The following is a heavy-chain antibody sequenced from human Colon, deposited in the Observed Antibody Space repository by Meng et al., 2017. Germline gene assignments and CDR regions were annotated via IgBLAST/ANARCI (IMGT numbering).Heavy chain of an antibody. J-gene: IGHJ4*02. CDR1: GFTFSSYA. Sequence: GESLKISCAASGFTFSSYAMSWVRQAPGKGLEWVSSIDTGSSYIYYADSVKGRFIISRDNAKNSLFLQMASLRAEDTAVYYCARKGGDSRSTAYFDYWGQGALVTVSS. D-gene: IGHD2-21*02. V-gene: IGHV3-21*01. CDR3: ARKGGDSRSTAYFDY. CDR2: IDTGSSYI.